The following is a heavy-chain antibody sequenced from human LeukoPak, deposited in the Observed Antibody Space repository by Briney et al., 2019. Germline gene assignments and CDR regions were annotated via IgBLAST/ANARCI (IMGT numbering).Heavy chain of an antibody. CDR2: IKQDGSEK. D-gene: IGHD1-14*01. CDR1: GFTFSSYW. J-gene: IGHJ4*02. V-gene: IGHV3-7*01. CDR3: IRYRREGLYYFDY. Sequence: GGSLRLSCAASGFTFSSYWMSWVRQAPGKGLEWVANIKQDGSEKYYADSVRGRFTISRDNADNSVSLQMNSLTAEDTAVYYCIRYRREGLYYFDYWGQGTPVTVSS.